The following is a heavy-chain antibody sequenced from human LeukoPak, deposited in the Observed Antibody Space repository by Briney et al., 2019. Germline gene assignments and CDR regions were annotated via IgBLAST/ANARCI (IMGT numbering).Heavy chain of an antibody. CDR1: GFTFSSYA. V-gene: IGHV3-23*01. D-gene: IGHD3-22*01. Sequence: GGSLRLSCAASGFTFSSYAMSWVRKAQGKGPEWISAITSSGGNTYNADSVKGRFTISRDNSKNTLYLQMNSLRAEDTAVYYCASHDSSGYYLYRYFTYWGQGHLVTVSS. CDR3: ASHDSSGYYLYRYFTY. J-gene: IGHJ4*02. CDR2: ITSSGGNT.